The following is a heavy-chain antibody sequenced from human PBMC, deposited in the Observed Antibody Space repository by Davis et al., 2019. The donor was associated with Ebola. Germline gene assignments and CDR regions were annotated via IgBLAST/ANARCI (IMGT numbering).Heavy chain of an antibody. CDR2: IYSSGST. CDR3: ASLDILTGGNWFDP. V-gene: IGHV4-59*01. CDR1: GGSMGNYY. Sequence: SETLSLTCTVSGGSMGNYYWSWIRQPPGKGLEWIGYIYSSGSTNYNPSLKSRVTISVATSKNQFSMRLNSVTAADTAVYYCASLDILTGGNWFDPWGQGTLVTVSS. D-gene: IGHD3-9*01. J-gene: IGHJ5*02.